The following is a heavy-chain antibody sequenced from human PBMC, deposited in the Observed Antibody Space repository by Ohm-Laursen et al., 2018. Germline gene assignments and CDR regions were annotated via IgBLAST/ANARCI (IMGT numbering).Heavy chain of an antibody. CDR2: IYYSGST. D-gene: IGHD2-21*02. CDR1: GAPISTHY. CDR3: ARHAAYCGGDCYSRWFDP. Sequence: TLSLTWTVSGAPISTHYWSWIRQPPGKGLEWIGSIYYSGSTYYNPSLKSRVTISVDTSKNQFSLKLSSVTAADTAVYYCARHAAYCGGDCYSRWFDPWGQGTLVTVSS. V-gene: IGHV4-39*01. J-gene: IGHJ5*02.